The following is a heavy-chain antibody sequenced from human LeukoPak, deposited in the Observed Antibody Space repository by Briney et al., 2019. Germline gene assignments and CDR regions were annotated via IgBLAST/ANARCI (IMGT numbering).Heavy chain of an antibody. CDR3: VYCSGGSCFASNWFDP. CDR2: IIPSPDVA. D-gene: IGHD2-15*01. V-gene: IGHV1-69*04. J-gene: IGHJ5*02. Sequence: SVKVSCKASGGTFSSCAISWVRQAPGQGLEWMGRIIPSPDVANYAQKFQGRVTITAYKSTSTVYMELSSLKSEDTAVYYCVYCSGGSCFASNWFDPWGQGTLVTVSS. CDR1: GGTFSSCA.